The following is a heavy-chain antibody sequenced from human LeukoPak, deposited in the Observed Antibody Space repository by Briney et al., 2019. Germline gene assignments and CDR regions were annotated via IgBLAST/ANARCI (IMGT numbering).Heavy chain of an antibody. V-gene: IGHV1-8*01. Sequence: ASVKVSCKASGYTFTSYDINWVRQAPGQGLEWMGWMNPNSGNTGYAQKFQGRVTMTRNTSISTAYMELSSLRSEDTAVYYCAIQTTVTYYYFDYWGQGTLVTVSS. CDR1: GYTFTSYD. J-gene: IGHJ4*02. CDR3: AIQTTVTYYYFDY. CDR2: MNPNSGNT. D-gene: IGHD4-17*01.